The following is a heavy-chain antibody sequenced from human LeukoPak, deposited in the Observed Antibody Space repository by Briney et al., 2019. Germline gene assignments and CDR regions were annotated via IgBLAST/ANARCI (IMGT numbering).Heavy chain of an antibody. V-gene: IGHV1-69*13. Sequence: SVKVSCKASGGTFSSYAISWVRQAPGQGLEWMGGIIPIFGTANYAQKFQGRVTITADESTSTAYMELSSLRSEDTAVYYCARDSGIAAALDYWGQGTLVTVSS. CDR2: IIPIFGTA. CDR3: ARDSGIAAALDY. D-gene: IGHD6-13*01. J-gene: IGHJ4*02. CDR1: GGTFSSYA.